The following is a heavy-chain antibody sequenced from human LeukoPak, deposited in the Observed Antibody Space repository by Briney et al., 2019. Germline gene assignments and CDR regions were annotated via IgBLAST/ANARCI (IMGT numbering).Heavy chain of an antibody. Sequence: PGGSLRLSCAASGFTFSSHWMHWVRQAPGKGLVWVSRINSDGSTTTYADSVKGRFTISRDNANNTLYLQMSSLRAEDTAVYYCARERRSGSYRDDYWGQGTLVTVSS. CDR2: INSDGSTT. J-gene: IGHJ4*02. D-gene: IGHD1-26*01. V-gene: IGHV3-74*01. CDR3: ARERRSGSYRDDY. CDR1: GFTFSSHW.